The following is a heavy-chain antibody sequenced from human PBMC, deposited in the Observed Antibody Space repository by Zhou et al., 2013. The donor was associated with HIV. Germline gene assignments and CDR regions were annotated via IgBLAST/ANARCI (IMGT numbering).Heavy chain of an antibody. J-gene: IGHJ4*02. D-gene: IGHD1-26*01. V-gene: IGHV4-38-2*02. CDR2: ISHNGDT. Sequence: QVQLRESGPGLVKPSETLSLSCSVSEHSITNGYYWGWIRQPPGKGLEWIGSISHNGDTYYNPSLKSQITISRDTSKNEFSLRLTSVTAADMAVYYCARIYSHLGAIDYWGQGTLITVSS. CDR3: ARIYSHLGAIDY. CDR1: EHSITNGYY.